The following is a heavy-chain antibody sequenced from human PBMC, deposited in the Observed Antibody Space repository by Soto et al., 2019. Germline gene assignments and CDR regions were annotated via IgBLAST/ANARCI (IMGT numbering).Heavy chain of an antibody. Sequence: VGSLRLSYAASGFKFSNYAMSWVRQAPGKGLEWVSLISATGGGTYYADSVKGRFTISRDNSHNTLYLQVHSLTAEDTAVYYCAKDRRAGGNSAFYFDFWGQGAQVTVSS. CDR1: GFKFSNYA. CDR3: AKDRRAGGNSAFYFDF. J-gene: IGHJ4*02. D-gene: IGHD3-16*01. CDR2: ISATGGGT. V-gene: IGHV3-23*01.